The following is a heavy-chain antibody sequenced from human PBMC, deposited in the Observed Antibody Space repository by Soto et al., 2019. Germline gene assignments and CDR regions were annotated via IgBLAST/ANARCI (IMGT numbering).Heavy chain of an antibody. CDR3: TTTGTLLWFGEHWSYYYYMDV. V-gene: IGHV3-15*01. CDR1: GFTFSNAW. CDR2: IKSKTDGGTT. J-gene: IGHJ6*03. Sequence: PGGSLRLSCAASGFTFSNAWMSWVRQAPGKGLEWVGRIKSKTDGGTTDYAAPVKGRFTISRDDSKNTLYLQMNSLKTEDTAVYYCTTTGTLLWFGEHWSYYYYMDVRGKGTKVTVSS. D-gene: IGHD3-10*01.